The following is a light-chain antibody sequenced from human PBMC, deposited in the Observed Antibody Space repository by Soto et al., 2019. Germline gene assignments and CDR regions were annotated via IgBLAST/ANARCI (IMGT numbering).Light chain of an antibody. J-gene: IGLJ2*01. CDR1: SSDVGGYNY. V-gene: IGLV2-8*01. CDR3: RSYEGSNSHVV. CDR2: EDS. Sequence: QSALTQPPSASGSPGQSVTISCTGTSSDVGGYNYVPWYQQHPGKAPKLMIYEDSKRPSGVPDRFSGSKSGNTASLTVSGLQAEDEADYYCRSYEGSNSHVVFGGGTKLTVL.